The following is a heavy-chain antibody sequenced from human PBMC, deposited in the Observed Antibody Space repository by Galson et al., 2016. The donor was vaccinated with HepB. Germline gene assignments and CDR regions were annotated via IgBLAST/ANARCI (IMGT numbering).Heavy chain of an antibody. D-gene: IGHD6-19*01. V-gene: IGHV4-4*02. Sequence: TLSLTCDVSGASINSSNWWTWVRQAPGKGLEWIGEIYHTATTNNNPSLLRRFTMSIDTSSNHFSLNLNSVTAADTAVYYCARRGIAVAGRGGIDYWGQGTLVTVSS. J-gene: IGHJ4*02. CDR2: IYHTATT. CDR1: GASINSSNW. CDR3: ARRGIAVAGRGGIDY.